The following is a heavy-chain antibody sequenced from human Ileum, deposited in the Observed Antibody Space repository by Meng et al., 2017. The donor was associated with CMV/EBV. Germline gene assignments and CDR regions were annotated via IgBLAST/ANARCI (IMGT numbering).Heavy chain of an antibody. J-gene: IGHJ5*02. D-gene: IGHD3-10*01. CDR3: ARAAARGVPVDL. CDR2: IHPTGTT. CDR1: GGSLTSYY. Sequence: QLQLQESRQSLLQPSETLSPPCTVTGGSLTSYYWTWIRQPAGKGLEWIGRIHPTGTTDDNPSLRSRVSMSLDKSKNQFSLKLTSVTAADTAVYYCARAAARGVPVDLWGQGTLVTVSS. V-gene: IGHV4-4*07.